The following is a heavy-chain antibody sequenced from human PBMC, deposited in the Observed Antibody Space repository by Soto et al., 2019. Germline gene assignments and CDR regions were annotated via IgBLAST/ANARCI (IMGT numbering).Heavy chain of an antibody. CDR2: ISGSGGST. J-gene: IGHJ4*02. D-gene: IGHD3-9*01. CDR3: AKDRTDRGLRYFDPVGY. Sequence: GGSLILSCAASGFTFSSYSMSWVRQAPGKGLEWVSAISGSGGSTYYADSVKGRFTISRDNSKNTLYLQMNSLRAEDTAVYYCAKDRTDRGLRYFDPVGYWGQGTLVTVSS. V-gene: IGHV3-23*01. CDR1: GFTFSSYS.